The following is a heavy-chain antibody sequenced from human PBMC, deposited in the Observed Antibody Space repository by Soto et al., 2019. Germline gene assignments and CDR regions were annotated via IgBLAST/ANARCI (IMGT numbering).Heavy chain of an antibody. J-gene: IGHJ4*01. Sequence: ASVKVSCKASGYTFTSYYVHWVRQAPGQGLEWMGVINPGGGSTNYAQKFKGRLTMTRDTSTSTVYMELSNLRSEDTAVYYCARPTVVGATVRYFFDYWGQGTLVTVSS. CDR3: ARPTVVGATVRYFFDY. V-gene: IGHV1-46*01. CDR2: INPGGGST. CDR1: GYTFTSYY. D-gene: IGHD1-26*01.